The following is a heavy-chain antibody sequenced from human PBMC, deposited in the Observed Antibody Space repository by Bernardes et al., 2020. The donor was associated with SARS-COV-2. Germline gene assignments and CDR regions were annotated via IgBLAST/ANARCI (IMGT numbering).Heavy chain of an antibody. CDR3: AKEFGLLWFGEHRAFDY. Sequence: GGSLRLSCAASGFTFSSYAMSWVRQAPGKGLEWVSAISGSGGSTYYADSVKGRFTISRDNSKNTLYLQMNSLRAEDTAVYYCAKEFGLLWFGEHRAFDYWGQGTLVTVSS. CDR2: ISGSGGST. V-gene: IGHV3-23*01. J-gene: IGHJ4*02. CDR1: GFTFSSYA. D-gene: IGHD3-10*01.